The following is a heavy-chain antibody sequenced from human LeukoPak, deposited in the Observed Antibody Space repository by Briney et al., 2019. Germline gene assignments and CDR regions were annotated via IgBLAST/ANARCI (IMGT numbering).Heavy chain of an antibody. CDR2: ISSSGSTL. D-gene: IGHD3-3*01. CDR1: GFTFSSYE. J-gene: IGHJ3*02. CDR3: ARSAHFWSGAKRAFDI. V-gene: IGHV3-48*03. Sequence: QPGGSLRLSCAASGFTFSSYEMNWVRQAPGKGLEWISYISSSGSTLYYADSWKGRFTISRDNAKNSLYLQMNSLRAEDTAVYYCARSAHFWSGAKRAFDIWGQGTMVTVSS.